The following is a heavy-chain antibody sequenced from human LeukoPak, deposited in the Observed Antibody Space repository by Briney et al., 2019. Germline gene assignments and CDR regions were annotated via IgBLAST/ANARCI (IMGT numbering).Heavy chain of an antibody. CDR3: ARGNNAYCSGGSCYPN. D-gene: IGHD2-15*01. J-gene: IGHJ4*02. CDR2: IIPIFGTA. CDR1: GGTFSSYA. Sequence: SVTVSCKASGGTFSSYAISWVRQAPGQGLEWMGGIIPIFGTANYAQKFQGRVTITAHKSTSTAYMELSSRRSEDTAVYYCARGNNAYCSGGSCYPNWGQGTLVTVSS. V-gene: IGHV1-69*06.